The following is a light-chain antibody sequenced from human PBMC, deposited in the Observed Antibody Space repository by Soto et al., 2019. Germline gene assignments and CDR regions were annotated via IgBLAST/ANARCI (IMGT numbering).Light chain of an antibody. CDR2: GAS. CDR1: QSVSKNY. Sequence: EIVLTQSPGTLSLSPGERANLSCRASQSVSKNYFAWYQQQPGQAPRLLIRGASNRATGIPDRFSGSGSGTDFSLTIDRLEPDDLAVYFCPQYGSSPPTFGGGTNVAIK. J-gene: IGKJ4*01. CDR3: PQYGSSPPT. V-gene: IGKV3-20*01.